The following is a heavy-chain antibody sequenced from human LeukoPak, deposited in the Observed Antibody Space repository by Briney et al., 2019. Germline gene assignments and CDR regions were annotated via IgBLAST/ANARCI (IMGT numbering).Heavy chain of an antibody. Sequence: PSETLSLTCTVSGGSITSYWAWLRQPPGKGLEWIGYIYYSGYSNYNPSLKSRVSMSVDTSKNQFSLKLTSVTAADTAVYYCARHSIASDGARLFDYWGRGTLVTVSS. CDR3: ARHSIASDGARLFDY. D-gene: IGHD2-21*01. CDR2: IYYSGYS. V-gene: IGHV4-59*08. J-gene: IGHJ4*02. CDR1: GGSITSY.